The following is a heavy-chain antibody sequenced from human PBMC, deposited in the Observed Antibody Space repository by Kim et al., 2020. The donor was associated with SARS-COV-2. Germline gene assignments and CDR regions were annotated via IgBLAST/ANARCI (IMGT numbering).Heavy chain of an antibody. J-gene: IGHJ4*02. V-gene: IGHV4-39*01. CDR3: ARQNYGSGSYFDY. Sequence: SETLSLTCTVSGGSISSSSYYWGWIRQPPGKGLEWIGSIYYSGSTYYNPSLKSRVTISVDTSKNQFSLKLSSVTAADTAVYYCARQNYGSGSYFDYWGQGTLVTVSS. CDR1: GGSISSSSYY. D-gene: IGHD3-10*01. CDR2: IYYSGST.